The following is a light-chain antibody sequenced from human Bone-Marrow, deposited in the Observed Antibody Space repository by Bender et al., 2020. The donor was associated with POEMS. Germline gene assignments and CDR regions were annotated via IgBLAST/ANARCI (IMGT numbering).Light chain of an antibody. CDR3: AAWDDSLKGVV. CDR1: SSNIGSNT. CDR2: SNS. V-gene: IGLV1-44*01. J-gene: IGLJ2*01. Sequence: QSALTQPRSASGTPGQRVIISCSGGSSNIGSNTVNWYQQFPERAPKLLISSNSQRPSGVPDRFSGSKSGTSASLAINGLQSEDEADYFCAAWDDSLKGVVFGGGTKVTVL.